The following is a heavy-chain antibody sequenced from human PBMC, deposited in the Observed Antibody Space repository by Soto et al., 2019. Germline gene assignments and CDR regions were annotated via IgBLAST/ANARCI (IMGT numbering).Heavy chain of an antibody. D-gene: IGHD6-6*01. CDR2: ISSSSSYI. J-gene: IGHJ4*02. V-gene: IGHV3-21*01. CDR1: GFTFSSYG. CDR3: ARDGIAARQGTFDY. Sequence: EVQLVESGGGLVKPGGSLRLSCAASGFTFSSYGMNWVRQAPGKGLEWVSSISSSSSYIYYADSVKGRFTISRDNAKNSLYLQMNSLRAEDTAVYYCARDGIAARQGTFDYWGQGTLVTVSS.